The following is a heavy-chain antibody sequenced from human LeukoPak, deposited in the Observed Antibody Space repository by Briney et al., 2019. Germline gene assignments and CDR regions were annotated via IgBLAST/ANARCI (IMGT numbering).Heavy chain of an antibody. CDR1: GFTFSSYG. D-gene: IGHD3-3*01. CDR3: ARDLPEDGVIIPHFDY. J-gene: IGHJ4*02. Sequence: PGGSLRLSCAASGFTFSSYGMHWVRQAPGKGLEWVAVIWYDGSNKYYADSVKGQFTISRDNSKNTLYLQMNSLRAEDTAVYYCARDLPEDGVIIPHFDYWGQGTLVTVSS. V-gene: IGHV3-33*01. CDR2: IWYDGSNK.